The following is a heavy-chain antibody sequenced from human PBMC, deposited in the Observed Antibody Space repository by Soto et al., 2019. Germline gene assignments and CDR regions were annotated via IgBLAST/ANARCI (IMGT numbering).Heavy chain of an antibody. CDR1: GYTFTRYA. Sequence: QVQLVQSGAEVKKPGASEKGSWKASGYTFTRYAMHWVRQAPGQRLEWMGWINAGNGNTKYSQKFQGRVTITRDTSASTAYLELSSLRSEDTAVYYCARSIVVVTAADYWGQGTLVTFAS. CDR2: INAGNGNT. J-gene: IGHJ4*02. D-gene: IGHD2-21*02. CDR3: ARSIVVVTAADY. V-gene: IGHV1-3*01.